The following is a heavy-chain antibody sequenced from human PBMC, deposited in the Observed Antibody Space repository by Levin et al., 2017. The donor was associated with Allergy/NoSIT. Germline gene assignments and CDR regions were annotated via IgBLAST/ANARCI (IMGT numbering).Heavy chain of an antibody. CDR1: GFTFSNYA. J-gene: IGHJ4*02. Sequence: GGSLRLSCAASGFTFSNYAMHWVRQAPGKGLEWVAVISFDGSNKNYADSVKGRFTISRDNSKNTLYLQMNSLRAEDAAVYYCARDIEQWLVLYYFDYWGQGTLVTVSS. CDR2: ISFDGSNK. V-gene: IGHV3-30-3*01. D-gene: IGHD6-19*01. CDR3: ARDIEQWLVLYYFDY.